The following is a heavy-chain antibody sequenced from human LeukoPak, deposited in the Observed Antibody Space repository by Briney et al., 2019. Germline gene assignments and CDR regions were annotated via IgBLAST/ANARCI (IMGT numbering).Heavy chain of an antibody. CDR3: ARGVGWENVMVRGHNYYFDY. CDR1: GFTFDDYA. CDR2: ISWNSGTL. D-gene: IGHD3-10*01. V-gene: IGHV3-9*03. J-gene: IGHJ4*02. Sequence: GGSLRLSCAASGFTFDDYAMHWVRQAPGKGLEWVSGISWNSGTLAYADSVKGRFTISRDNAKNSLYLQMNSLRAEDMAFYYCARGVGWENVMVRGHNYYFDYWGQGSLVTVSS.